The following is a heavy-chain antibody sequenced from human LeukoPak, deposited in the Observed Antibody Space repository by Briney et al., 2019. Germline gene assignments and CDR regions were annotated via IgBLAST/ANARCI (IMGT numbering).Heavy chain of an antibody. CDR2: IKQDGSEK. V-gene: IGHV3-7*01. CDR1: GFTFSSYW. CDR3: GRDPYYDALDF. Sequence: QSGGSLRLSCAASGFTFSSYWMSWVRQAPGKGLEWVANIKQDGSEKYYVDSVKGRFTISRDNARNSLYLQMNSLRAEDTAVYYCGRDPYYDALDFWGQGTLVTVSS. J-gene: IGHJ4*02. D-gene: IGHD3-22*01.